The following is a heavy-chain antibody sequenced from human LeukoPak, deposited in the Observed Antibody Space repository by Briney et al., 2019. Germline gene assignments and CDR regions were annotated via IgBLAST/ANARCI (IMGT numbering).Heavy chain of an antibody. CDR2: ISGSGGST. V-gene: IGHV3-23*01. CDR3: AKDQSVYYYDSSGYYYYFDY. J-gene: IGHJ4*02. D-gene: IGHD3-22*01. Sequence: GGSLRLSCAASGFTFSSYAMSWVRQAPGKGLEWVSAISGSGGSTYYADSAKGRFTISRDNSKNTLYLQMNSLRAEDTAVYYCAKDQSVYYYDSSGYYYYFDYWGQGTLVTVSS. CDR1: GFTFSSYA.